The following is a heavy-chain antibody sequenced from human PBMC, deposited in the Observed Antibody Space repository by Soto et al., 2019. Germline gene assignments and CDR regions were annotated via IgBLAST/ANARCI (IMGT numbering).Heavy chain of an antibody. V-gene: IGHV2-5*01. CDR2: IYWNDDK. CDR3: AHTLFGVVISHFDY. D-gene: IGHD3-3*01. J-gene: IGHJ4*02. Sequence: QITLKECGPTLVKPTQTLTLTCTFSGFSLSTSGVGVGWIRQPPGKALEWLALIYWNDDKRYSPSLKSRLTITKDTSKNQVVLTMTNMDPVDTATYYCAHTLFGVVISHFDYWGQGTLVTVSS. CDR1: GFSLSTSGVG.